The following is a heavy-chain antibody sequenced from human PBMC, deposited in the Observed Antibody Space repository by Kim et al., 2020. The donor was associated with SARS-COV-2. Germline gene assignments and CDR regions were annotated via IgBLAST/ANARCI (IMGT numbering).Heavy chain of an antibody. CDR3: ARLRIAAGYYYYGMDV. CDR1: GYSFTSYW. Sequence: GESLKISCKGSGYSFTSYWISWVRQMPGKGLEWMGRIDPSDSYTNYSPSFQGHVTISADKSISTAYLQWSSLKASDTAMYYCARLRIAAGYYYYGMDVWGQGTTVTVSS. D-gene: IGHD6-13*01. CDR2: IDPSDSYT. J-gene: IGHJ6*02. V-gene: IGHV5-10-1*01.